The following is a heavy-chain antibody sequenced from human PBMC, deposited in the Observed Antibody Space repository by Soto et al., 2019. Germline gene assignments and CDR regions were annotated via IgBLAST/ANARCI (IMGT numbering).Heavy chain of an antibody. J-gene: IGHJ5*02. Sequence: EVQLVESGGGLVQPGGSLKLSCAASGFTFSGSAMHWVRQASGKGLEWVGRIRSKANSYATAYAASVKGRFTISRDDSKNTAYLQMNSLKTEDTAVYYCTRGELDASVDWFDPWGQGTLVTVSS. V-gene: IGHV3-73*02. D-gene: IGHD1-26*01. CDR2: IRSKANSYAT. CDR3: TRGELDASVDWFDP. CDR1: GFTFSGSA.